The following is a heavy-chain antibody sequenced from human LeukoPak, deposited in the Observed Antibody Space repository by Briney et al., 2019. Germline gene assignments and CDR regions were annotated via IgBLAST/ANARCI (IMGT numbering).Heavy chain of an antibody. CDR2: IYYSGST. J-gene: IGHJ4*02. CDR1: GGSVSSGSYY. CDR3: ARDGYSSGWTFDY. Sequence: SETLSLTCTVSGGSVSSGSYYWSWIRQPPGKGLEWIGYIYYSGSTNYNPSLKSRVTISVDTSKNQFSLKLNPVTAADTAVYYCARDGYSSGWTFDYWGQGTLVTVSS. D-gene: IGHD6-19*01. V-gene: IGHV4-61*01.